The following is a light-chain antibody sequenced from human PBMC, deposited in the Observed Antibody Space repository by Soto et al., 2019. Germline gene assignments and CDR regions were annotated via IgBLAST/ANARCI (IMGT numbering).Light chain of an antibody. CDR2: AAS. Sequence: SQRPQSPSSVSASLGDRFTITCRASQSISSYVSWYQQKPGKAPKLLIYAASRLESGVPSRFSGSGSGTEFTLTISSLQPDDFATYYCQQYNSYYTLGQGTKVDIK. CDR3: QQYNSYYT. CDR1: QSISSY. J-gene: IGKJ2*01. V-gene: IGKV1-5*01.